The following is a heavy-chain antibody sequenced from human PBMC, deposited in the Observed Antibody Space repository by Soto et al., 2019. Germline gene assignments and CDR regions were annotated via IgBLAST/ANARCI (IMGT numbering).Heavy chain of an antibody. CDR1: GYTFTSYG. J-gene: IGHJ4*02. D-gene: IGHD6-13*01. Sequence: ASVKVSCKASGYTFTSYGISWVRQAPGQGLEWMGWISAYNGNTNYAQKLQGRVTMTTDTSTSTAYMELRSLRSDDTAVYYCARGKARSSLVAAAGTFDYWGQGTLVTVSS. V-gene: IGHV1-18*01. CDR3: ARGKARSSLVAAAGTFDY. CDR2: ISAYNGNT.